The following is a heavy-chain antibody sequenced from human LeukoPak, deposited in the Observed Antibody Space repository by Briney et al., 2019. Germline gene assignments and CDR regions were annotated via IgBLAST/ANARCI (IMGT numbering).Heavy chain of an antibody. CDR3: ARKRITGTSYDAFDI. CDR2: IYYSGST. CDR1: GGSISSIGYY. V-gene: IGHV4-39*07. J-gene: IGHJ3*02. Sequence: SETLSLTCTVSGGSISSIGYYWDYIRQPPGKGLEWIGSIYYSGSTYYNPSLKSRVTISIDTSKNQFSLKLSSVTAADTAVYYCARKRITGTSYDAFDIWGQGTLVTVSS. D-gene: IGHD1-20*01.